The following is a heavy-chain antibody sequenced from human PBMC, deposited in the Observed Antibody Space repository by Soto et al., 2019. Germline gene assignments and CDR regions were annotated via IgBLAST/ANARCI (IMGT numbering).Heavy chain of an antibody. Sequence: QVQLVQSGAEVKKPGASVKVSSKASGYTFTSYDINWVRQASGQGLEWMGWMNPNNGNTVYAEKFQGRVTMTRDTSMTTAYMDLSSLTSEDTATYYCVRVRSDSSWRQSGWFDPWGPGTLVNVSS. D-gene: IGHD6-13*01. V-gene: IGHV1-8*01. J-gene: IGHJ5*02. CDR3: VRVRSDSSWRQSGWFDP. CDR1: GYTFTSYD. CDR2: MNPNNGNT.